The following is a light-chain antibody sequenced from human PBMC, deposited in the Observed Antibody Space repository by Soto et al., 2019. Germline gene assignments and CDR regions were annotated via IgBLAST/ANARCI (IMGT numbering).Light chain of an antibody. CDR1: QSVSNN. J-gene: IGKJ5*01. V-gene: IGKV3-15*01. CDR2: GSS. Sequence: EVVMTQSPATVSVSPGERATLSCRASQSVSNNLAWYQQKPGQAPRLLVYGSSSRATDIPARFSGSGSGTDFTLTISSLQSEDFAVYYCLQYNNWPPITFGQGTRLEIK. CDR3: LQYNNWPPIT.